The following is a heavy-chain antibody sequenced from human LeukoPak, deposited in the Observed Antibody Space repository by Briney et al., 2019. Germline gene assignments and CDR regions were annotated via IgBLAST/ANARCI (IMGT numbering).Heavy chain of an antibody. D-gene: IGHD4-17*01. CDR1: GFIFSSHG. CDR2: LSYDGTNK. Sequence: GGSLRLSRAASGFIFSSHGMHCVRQARAKGLEWVADLSYDGTNKWYVDSVKGRFTISRDNSKNTLYLQMNSLRPEDTAVYYCAKRGDYGAYPYYFDYWGQGTLVTVSS. CDR3: AKRGDYGAYPYYFDY. J-gene: IGHJ4*02. V-gene: IGHV3-30*18.